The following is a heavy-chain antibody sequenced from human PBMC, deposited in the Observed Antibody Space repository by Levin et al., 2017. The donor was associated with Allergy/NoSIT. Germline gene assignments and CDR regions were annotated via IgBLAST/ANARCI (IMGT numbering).Heavy chain of an antibody. D-gene: IGHD3-10*01. CDR1: GGSIRASHW. CDR3: ARKGSGSSTDY. V-gene: IGHV4-4*02. J-gene: IGHJ4*02. Sequence: SQTLSLTCAVSGGSIRASHWWGWFRQPPGKGLEWIGEILHAETTNYSPSLKSRLTISGDKSKNVLSLAVSSVTAADTAVYYCARKGSGSSTDYWGQGILVTVSS. CDR2: ILHAETT.